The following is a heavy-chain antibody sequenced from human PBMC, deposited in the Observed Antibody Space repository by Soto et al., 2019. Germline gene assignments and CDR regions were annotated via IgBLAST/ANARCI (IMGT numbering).Heavy chain of an antibody. CDR1: GFTFSNAW. Sequence: EVQLVESGGGLVKPGGSLRLSCAASGFTFSNAWMSWVRQAPGKGLEWVGRIKSKTDGGTTDYAAPVKGRFTISRDDSKNTLYLQMHSLKTEDTAVYYCTLHITRLAALDIWGQGTMVTVSS. CDR2: IKSKTDGGTT. V-gene: IGHV3-15*01. J-gene: IGHJ3*02. D-gene: IGHD3-10*01. CDR3: TLHITRLAALDI.